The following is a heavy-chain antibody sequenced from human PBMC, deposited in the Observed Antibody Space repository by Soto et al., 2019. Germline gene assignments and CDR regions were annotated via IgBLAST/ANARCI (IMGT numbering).Heavy chain of an antibody. CDR1: GFTFSYHA. D-gene: IGHD1-1*01. J-gene: IGHJ6*02. Sequence: QVQLVESGGGVVQPGRSLRLSCAASGFTFSYHALNWVRQAPGKGLERVAVISYDGDNKYIAESVKGRFTISRDNSKNTVSLQMNSLRTEDTAMYFCARGTTTSAFSAMDVWGQGTTVTVSS. CDR2: ISYDGDNK. V-gene: IGHV3-30-3*01. CDR3: ARGTTTSAFSAMDV.